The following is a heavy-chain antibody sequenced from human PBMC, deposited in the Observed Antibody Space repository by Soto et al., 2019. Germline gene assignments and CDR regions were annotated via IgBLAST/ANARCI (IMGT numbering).Heavy chain of an antibody. J-gene: IGHJ5*02. CDR3: ARARASLNWFDP. CDR1: GFTFSNYV. V-gene: IGHV3-30-3*01. Sequence: QVQLVESGGGVVQPGRSLRLSCAASGFTFSNYVIHWVRQAPGKGLEWVAVISYDGNNKYYVDSVKGRFTISRDNSKNTVYLQMSSLRPEDAAVYYCARARASLNWFDPWGQGTLVTVSS. CDR2: ISYDGNNK.